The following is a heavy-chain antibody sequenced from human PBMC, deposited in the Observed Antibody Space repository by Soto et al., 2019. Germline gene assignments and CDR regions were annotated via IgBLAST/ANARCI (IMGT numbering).Heavy chain of an antibody. CDR3: ARGNTKSSFRHFGL. CDR2: IKQDESEE. V-gene: IGHV3-7*05. Sequence: EVQLVESGGGLVQPGGSLRLSCVASGFTFGDYWMNWVRQAPGKGLEWVANIKQDESEEQYVESVKGRFTISRDNAKNSLFLQMNSLRADDTAVYYCARGNTKSSFRHFGLWGRGTLVTVSS. J-gene: IGHJ2*01. D-gene: IGHD6-6*01. CDR1: GFTFGDYW.